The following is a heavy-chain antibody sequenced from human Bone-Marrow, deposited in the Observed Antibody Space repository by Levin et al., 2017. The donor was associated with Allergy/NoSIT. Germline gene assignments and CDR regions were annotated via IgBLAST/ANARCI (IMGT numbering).Heavy chain of an antibody. Sequence: GGSLRLSCAASGFTFSSYSMNWVRQAPGKGLEWVSSISSSSSYIYYADSVKGRFTISRDNAKNSLYLQMNSLRAEDTAVYYCARAPPGEQQLVKYFDYWGQGTLVTVSS. CDR3: ARAPPGEQQLVKYFDY. J-gene: IGHJ4*02. CDR1: GFTFSSYS. V-gene: IGHV3-21*01. D-gene: IGHD6-13*01. CDR2: ISSSSSYI.